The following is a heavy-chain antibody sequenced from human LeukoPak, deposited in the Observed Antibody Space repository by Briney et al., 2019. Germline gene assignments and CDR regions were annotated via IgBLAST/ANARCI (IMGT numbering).Heavy chain of an antibody. J-gene: IGHJ6*03. CDR3: ARGEKWPYYYYMDV. D-gene: IGHD5-24*01. Sequence: GGSLRLSCAASGLIFKDYAMNWVRQAPGKGLQWVSSISLSGGSTYYRDSVKGRFTISRDNSKNTLYLEMNSLGAEDTAVYYCARGEKWPYYYYMDVWGQGTTVAVSS. CDR1: GLIFKDYA. CDR2: ISLSGGST. V-gene: IGHV3-23*01.